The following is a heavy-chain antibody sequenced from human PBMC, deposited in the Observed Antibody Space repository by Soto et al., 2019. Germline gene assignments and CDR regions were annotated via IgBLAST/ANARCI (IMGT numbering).Heavy chain of an antibody. CDR1: GFTFSGSA. D-gene: IGHD3-22*01. V-gene: IGHV3-73*01. CDR2: IRSKGDNYAT. J-gene: IGHJ4*02. CDR3: TERGKYDNRVFDY. Sequence: EVQLVESGGGLVQPGGSLKLSCAASGFTFSGSAMHWVRQASEKGLEWVGRIRSKGDNYATSYAASVKGRFTISRDDSKNTAYLQMDSLKTDDTAVYYCTERGKYDNRVFDYWSQGTLVTVSS.